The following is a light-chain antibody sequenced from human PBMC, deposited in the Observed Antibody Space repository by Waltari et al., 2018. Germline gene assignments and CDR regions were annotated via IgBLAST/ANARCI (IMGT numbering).Light chain of an antibody. Sequence: QSALTQPPSPSGSPGPSVPLSCTGPTPDVGVYNYAPGYQQPPGKAPKPLIQEVSERPAGVPDRFSGSKSGYPASLTVSGLQAEDEADYFCASFAGSNTLFGGGTKLTVL. V-gene: IGLV2-8*01. J-gene: IGLJ2*01. CDR1: TPDVGVYNY. CDR3: ASFAGSNTL. CDR2: EVS.